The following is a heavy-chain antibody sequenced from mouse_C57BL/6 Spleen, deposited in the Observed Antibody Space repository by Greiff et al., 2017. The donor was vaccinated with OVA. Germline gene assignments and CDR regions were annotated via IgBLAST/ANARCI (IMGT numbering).Heavy chain of an antibody. V-gene: IGHV1-42*01. J-gene: IGHJ3*01. Sequence: VQLQQPGPELVKPGASVKISCKASGYSFTGYYMNWVKQSPEKSLEWIGEINPSTGGTTYNQKFKAKATLTVDKSSSTAYMQLKSLTSEDSAVYYCASGDYDTRFAYWGQGTLVTVSA. CDR3: ASGDYDTRFAY. D-gene: IGHD2-4*01. CDR1: GYSFTGYY. CDR2: INPSTGGT.